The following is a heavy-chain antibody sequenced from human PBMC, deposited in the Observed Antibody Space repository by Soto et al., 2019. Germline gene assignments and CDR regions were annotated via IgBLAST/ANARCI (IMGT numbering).Heavy chain of an antibody. V-gene: IGHV3-7*01. J-gene: IGHJ6*03. D-gene: IGHD2-2*02. CDR2: INQDGSEK. CDR3: ARDQYPYVNSMDV. Sequence: EVQLVESGGGLVQPGGSLRLSCAASGFTFSNYCMNWVRQAPGKGLEWVANINQDGSEKYYVDSVKGRFTISRDNAQNSLYLQMNSLRAEDTAVYYCARDQYPYVNSMDVWRKGTTLTVSS. CDR1: GFTFSNYC.